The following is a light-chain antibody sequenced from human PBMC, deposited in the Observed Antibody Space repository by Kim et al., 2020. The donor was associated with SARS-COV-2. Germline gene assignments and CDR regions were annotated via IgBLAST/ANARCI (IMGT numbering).Light chain of an antibody. Sequence: ALGQTGRITCQRDSLRSYYASCYQQKPAQAPLVIIYGKNNRPSGIPDRFSGSSSGNTASLTITGTQAGDEADYYCNSRDSNDNVVFGGGTQLTVL. CDR1: SLRSYY. V-gene: IGLV3-19*01. CDR3: NSRDSNDNVV. J-gene: IGLJ2*01. CDR2: GKN.